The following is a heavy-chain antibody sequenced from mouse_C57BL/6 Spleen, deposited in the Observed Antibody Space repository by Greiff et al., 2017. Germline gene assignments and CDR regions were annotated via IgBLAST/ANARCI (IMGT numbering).Heavy chain of an antibody. J-gene: IGHJ1*03. CDR3: ARSLDV. CDR2: INPGSGGT. Sequence: QVQLKESGAELVRPGTSVKVSCKASGYAFTNYLIEWVKQRPGQGLEWIGVINPGSGGTNYNEKFKGKATLTADKSSSTAYMQLSSLTSEDSAVYFCARSLDVWGTGTTVTVSS. V-gene: IGHV1-54*01. CDR1: GYAFTNYL.